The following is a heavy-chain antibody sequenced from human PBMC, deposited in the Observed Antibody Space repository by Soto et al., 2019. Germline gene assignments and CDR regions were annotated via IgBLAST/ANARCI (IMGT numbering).Heavy chain of an antibody. D-gene: IGHD2-15*01. Sequence: QVQLGQSGAEVKKPGASVKVSCKASGYTFTSYGISWVRQAPGQGLEWMGWISAYNGNTNYAQKLQDRVTLTTDTSTSTADVELRSLRSDDTAVYYCARARIGYCSGGSCRYWAVWGQVTTVTVSS. CDR1: GYTFTSYG. CDR3: ARARIGYCSGGSCRYWAV. CDR2: ISAYNGNT. J-gene: IGHJ6*02. V-gene: IGHV1-18*01.